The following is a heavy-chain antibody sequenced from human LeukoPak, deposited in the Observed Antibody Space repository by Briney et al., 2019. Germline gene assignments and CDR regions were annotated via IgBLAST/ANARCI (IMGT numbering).Heavy chain of an antibody. D-gene: IGHD6-13*01. CDR2: ISGSGGNT. V-gene: IGHV3-23*01. CDR3: AKDPDSGIAAAGTDDY. Sequence: GGSLRLSCAASGFTFSSYAMSWVRQAPGKGLEWVSAISGSGGNTYYADSVKGRFTVSRDNSKNTLYLQMNSLRAEDTAVYYCAKDPDSGIAAAGTDDYWGQGTLVTVSS. J-gene: IGHJ4*02. CDR1: GFTFSSYA.